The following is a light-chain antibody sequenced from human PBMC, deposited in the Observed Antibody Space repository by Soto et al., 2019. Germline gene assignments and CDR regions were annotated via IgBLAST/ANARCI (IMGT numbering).Light chain of an antibody. CDR2: DAS. CDR1: QSIRSNY. V-gene: IGKV3-20*01. Sequence: EIVLTQSPGTLSLSPGERATLSCRASQSIRSNYLVWYQQRPGQAPRLLIYDASSRATGIPDRFSGSGSGTDFTLTISRLEPDDFSTYYCQLYNSYSEAFGQGTTADIK. CDR3: QLYNSYSEA. J-gene: IGKJ1*01.